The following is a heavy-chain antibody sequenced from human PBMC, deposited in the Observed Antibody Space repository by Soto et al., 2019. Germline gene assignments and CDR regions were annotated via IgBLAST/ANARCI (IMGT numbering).Heavy chain of an antibody. J-gene: IGHJ6*02. CDR1: GFTFSRYA. V-gene: IGHV3-64D*06. Sequence: GGSLRLSCSASGFTFSRYAMHWVRQAPGKGLEYVSAISSNGGSTYNADSVKGRFTISRDNSENTLYLQMSSLRAEDTAAYYCVRSDYGSGSYSVYYGMDVWGQGTAVTVSS. D-gene: IGHD3-10*01. CDR2: ISSNGGST. CDR3: VRSDYGSGSYSVYYGMDV.